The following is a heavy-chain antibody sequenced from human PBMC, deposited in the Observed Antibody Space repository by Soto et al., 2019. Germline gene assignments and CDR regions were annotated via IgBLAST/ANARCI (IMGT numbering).Heavy chain of an antibody. D-gene: IGHD6-13*01. Sequence: SETLSLTCTVSGGSISSFYWSWIRQPPGKGLEWIGYIYNSGSTNYNPSLKSRVTISVDTSKNQFSLKLSSVTAADTAVYYCASSTPRLAAAGFVYWGQGTLVTVSS. J-gene: IGHJ4*02. CDR1: GGSISSFY. V-gene: IGHV4-59*01. CDR2: IYNSGST. CDR3: ASSTPRLAAAGFVY.